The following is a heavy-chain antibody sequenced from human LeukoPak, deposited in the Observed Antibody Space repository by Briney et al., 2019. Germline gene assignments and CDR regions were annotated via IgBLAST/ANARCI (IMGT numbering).Heavy chain of an antibody. V-gene: IGHV3-48*03. CDR3: AREGTAMVSFDY. Sequence: PGGSLRLSCAASGFTFSSYEMNWLRQAPGKGLEWVSYISSGGNTIYYADSVKGRFTISRDNAKNSLYLQMNSMRAEDTAVYYCAREGTAMVSFDYWGQGTLVTVSS. CDR2: ISSGGNTI. CDR1: GFTFSSYE. J-gene: IGHJ4*02. D-gene: IGHD5-18*01.